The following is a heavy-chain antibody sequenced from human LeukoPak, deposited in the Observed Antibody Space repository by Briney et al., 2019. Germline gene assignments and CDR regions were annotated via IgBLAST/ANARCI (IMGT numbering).Heavy chain of an antibody. Sequence: SVKVSCKASGGTFSSYAISWVRQAPGQGLEWMGGIIPIFGTANYAQKFQGRVTITADESTSTAYMELSSLRSEDTAVYFCARAVGEGDYDFWPDFDYWGQGTLVTVSS. CDR1: GGTFSSYA. CDR2: IIPIFGTA. J-gene: IGHJ4*02. D-gene: IGHD3-3*01. CDR3: ARAVGEGDYDFWPDFDY. V-gene: IGHV1-69*13.